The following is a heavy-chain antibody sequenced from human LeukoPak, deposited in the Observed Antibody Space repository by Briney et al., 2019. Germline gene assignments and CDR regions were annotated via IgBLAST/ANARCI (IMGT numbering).Heavy chain of an antibody. J-gene: IGHJ5*02. CDR3: ARVLDILTGPNPINWFDP. Sequence: SQTLSLTCTVSGGSISSGGYYWSWIRQHPGTGLEWIGYIYYSGSTYYNPSLKSRVTISVDTSKNRFSLKLSSVTAADTAVYYCARVLDILTGPNPINWFDPWGQGTLVTVSS. V-gene: IGHV4-31*03. CDR1: GGSISSGGYY. D-gene: IGHD3-9*01. CDR2: IYYSGST.